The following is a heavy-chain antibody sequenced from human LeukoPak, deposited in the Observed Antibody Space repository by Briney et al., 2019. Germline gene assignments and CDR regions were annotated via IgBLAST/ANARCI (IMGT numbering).Heavy chain of an antibody. CDR3: AAGTYNWNYLDY. D-gene: IGHD1-20*01. CDR1: GFTFSSYS. Sequence: NPGGSLRLSCAASGFTFSSYSMNWVRQAPGKGLEWVSSISSSSSYIYYADSVKGRFTISRDNAKNSLYLQMDSLRAEDTAVYYCAAGTYNWNYLDYWGQGTLVTVSS. CDR2: ISSSSSYI. J-gene: IGHJ4*02. V-gene: IGHV3-21*01.